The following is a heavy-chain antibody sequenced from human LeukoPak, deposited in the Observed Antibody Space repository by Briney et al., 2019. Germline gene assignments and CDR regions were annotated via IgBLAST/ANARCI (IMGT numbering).Heavy chain of an antibody. J-gene: IGHJ3*02. CDR2: ISYDGSNK. CDR1: GFTFSSYG. D-gene: IGHD6-19*01. CDR3: ASLAVAGTGDDAFDI. V-gene: IGHV3-30*03. Sequence: PGGSLRLSCAASGFTFSSYGMHWVRQAPGKGLEWVAVISYDGSNKYYADSVKGRFTISRDNSKNTLYLQMNSLRAEDTAVYYCASLAVAGTGDDAFDIWGQGTMVTVSS.